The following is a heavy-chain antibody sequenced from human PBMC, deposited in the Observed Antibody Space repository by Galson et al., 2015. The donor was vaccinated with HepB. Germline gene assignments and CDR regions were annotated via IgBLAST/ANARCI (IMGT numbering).Heavy chain of an antibody. J-gene: IGHJ6*02. CDR3: ARDQKTYYDFWSGYSPEVYYYGMDV. D-gene: IGHD3-3*01. CDR1: GFTFSDYY. V-gene: IGHV3-11*06. Sequence: SLRLSCAASGFTFSDYYMSWIRQAPGKGLEWVSYISSSSSYTNYADSVKGRFSISRDNAKNSLYLQMNSLRAEDTAVYYCARDQKTYYDFWSGYSPEVYYYGMDVWGQGTTVTVSS. CDR2: ISSSSSYT.